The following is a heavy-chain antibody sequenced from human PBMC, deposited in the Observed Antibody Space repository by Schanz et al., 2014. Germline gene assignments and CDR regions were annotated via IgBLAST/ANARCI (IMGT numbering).Heavy chain of an antibody. CDR1: GGSISSEY. V-gene: IGHV4-4*07. J-gene: IGHJ3*02. CDR3: ARVVLGGDAFDI. Sequence: QVQLQESGPALVKPSETLSLTCTVSGGSISSEYWSWIRQPAGKGLEWIGRIYNSGKTNYNPSLESRGSMSVDPSKKQLSLKLRSVSAADTAVYYCARVVLGGDAFDIWGQGTMVTVSS. D-gene: IGHD3-10*01. CDR2: IYNSGKT.